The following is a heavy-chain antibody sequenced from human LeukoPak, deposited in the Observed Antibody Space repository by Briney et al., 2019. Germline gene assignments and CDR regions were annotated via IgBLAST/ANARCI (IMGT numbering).Heavy chain of an antibody. Sequence: GGSLRLSCAASGSTFSNDWMSWVRQAPGKGLEWVANIKQDGSEKYYVDSVKGRFTISRDNAKNSLYLQMNSLRAEDTAVYYCARAENIVVVVAAIDYYGMDVWGQGTTVTVSS. V-gene: IGHV3-7*01. CDR2: IKQDGSEK. CDR3: ARAENIVVVVAAIDYYGMDV. D-gene: IGHD2-15*01. CDR1: GSTFSNDW. J-gene: IGHJ6*02.